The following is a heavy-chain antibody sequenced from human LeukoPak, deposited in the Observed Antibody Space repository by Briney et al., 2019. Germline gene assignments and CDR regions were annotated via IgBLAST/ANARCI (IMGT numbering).Heavy chain of an antibody. Sequence: GASVKVSCRASGYSFSSHGTSWVRQAPGQGLEWMGRISVYNGNTNYAERFQGRVTMTTDTSTNTAYMELRSLRSDDTAAYYCGRSGYRYSYDFDYYMNVWGKGTTITVSS. CDR2: ISVYNGNT. CDR1: GYSFSSHG. D-gene: IGHD5-18*01. V-gene: IGHV1-18*01. J-gene: IGHJ6*03. CDR3: GRSGYRYSYDFDYYMNV.